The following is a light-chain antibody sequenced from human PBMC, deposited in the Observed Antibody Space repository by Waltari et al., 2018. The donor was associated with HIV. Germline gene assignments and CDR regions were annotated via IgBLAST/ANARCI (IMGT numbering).Light chain of an antibody. V-gene: IGLV2-23*02. Sequence: QSALTQPASVSGSPGQSITISCTGTSSDVGSYNFVSWYQQHPGKAPKLMIYEVSKRHSGVSNRFSGSKSGNTASLTISGLQAEDEADYYCCSYAGSSTWVFGGGTKLTVL. J-gene: IGLJ3*02. CDR2: EVS. CDR1: SSDVGSYNF. CDR3: CSYAGSSTWV.